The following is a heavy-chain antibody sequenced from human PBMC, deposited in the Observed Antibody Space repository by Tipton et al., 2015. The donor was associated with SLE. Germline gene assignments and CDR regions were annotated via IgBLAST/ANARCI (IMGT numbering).Heavy chain of an antibody. CDR2: IYPGDSDT. Sequence: VQLVQSGAEVKKPGESLKISCRGSGYIFSIYWIGWVRQMPGKGLEWMGSIYPGDSDTRYNPSFQGQVTISADKASSTAYLQWDGLRASDPAIYYGARPEYGDHEVDWGPGTLVTVSS. V-gene: IGHV5-51*03. CDR3: ARPEYGDHEVD. CDR1: GYIFSIYW. J-gene: IGHJ4*02. D-gene: IGHD4-17*01.